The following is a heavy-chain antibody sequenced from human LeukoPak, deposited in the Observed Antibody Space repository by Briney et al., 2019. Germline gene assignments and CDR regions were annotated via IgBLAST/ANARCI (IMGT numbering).Heavy chain of an antibody. CDR2: ISGSCGST. J-gene: IGHJ4*02. CDR1: GFTFRSYA. D-gene: IGHD6-19*01. V-gene: IGHV3-23*01. CDR3: AKEADEGPSIAVAGPDY. Sequence: PGGSLRLSCAVSGFTFRSYAMSWVRQAPGKGLEWVSTISGSCGSTYYADSVKVRFTISRDNSKNTLYLQMNSLRAEDTAVYYCAKEADEGPSIAVAGPDYWGQGTLVTVSS.